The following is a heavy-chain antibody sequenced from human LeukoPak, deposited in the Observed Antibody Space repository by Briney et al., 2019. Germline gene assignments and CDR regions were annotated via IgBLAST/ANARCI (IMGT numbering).Heavy chain of an antibody. V-gene: IGHV1-69*05. CDR3: ARDREGFDSSGYYYYYMDV. Sequence: ASVKVSCXASGGTFSSYAISWVRQAPGQGLEWMGGIIPIFGTANYAQKFQGRVTITTDESTSTAYMELSSLRSDDTAVYYCARDREGFDSSGYYYYYMDVWGKGTTVTVSS. CDR2: IIPIFGTA. D-gene: IGHD3-22*01. CDR1: GGTFSSYA. J-gene: IGHJ6*03.